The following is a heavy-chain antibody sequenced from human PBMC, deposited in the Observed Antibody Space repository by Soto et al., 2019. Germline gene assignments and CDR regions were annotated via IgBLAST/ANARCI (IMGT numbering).Heavy chain of an antibody. J-gene: IGHJ3*02. CDR2: IYPVDSDT. CDR3: ARHFIKYYGSGSYSPGGAFDI. Sequence: GESLKISCKGSGYSFTSYCIGWVLQMPGKGLEQMGIIYPVDSDTRYSPFFQGQVTISADKSISTAYLQWSSLKASDTAMYYCARHFIKYYGSGSYSPGGAFDIWGQGTMVTVSS. D-gene: IGHD3-10*01. V-gene: IGHV5-51*01. CDR1: GYSFTSYC.